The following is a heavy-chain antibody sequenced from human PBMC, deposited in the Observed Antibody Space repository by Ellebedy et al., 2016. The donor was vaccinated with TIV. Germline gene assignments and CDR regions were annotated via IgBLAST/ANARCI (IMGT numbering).Heavy chain of an antibody. CDR3: ASNQRSYGSGGYFAY. CDR2: IRDNGEST. CDR1: GFTFSNSA. J-gene: IGHJ4*02. V-gene: IGHV3-23*01. Sequence: GESLKISCAASGFTFSNSAMSWVRQTPGKGLEWVSAIRDNGESTYYANSVRGRFTISRDNSKNTLYLRMKNLRAEDTAIYYCASNQRSYGSGGYFAYWGQGTLVTVSS. D-gene: IGHD3-10*01.